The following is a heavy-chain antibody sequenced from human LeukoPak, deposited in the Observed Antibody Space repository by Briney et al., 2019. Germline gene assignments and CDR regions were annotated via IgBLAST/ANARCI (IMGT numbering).Heavy chain of an antibody. CDR3: ARAVDTAMVTDY. V-gene: IGHV4-59*08. CDR1: GGSISSYY. D-gene: IGHD5-18*01. J-gene: IGHJ4*02. Sequence: ETLSLTCTVSGGSISSYYWSWIRQPPGKGLEWIGYIYYSGSTNYKPSLKSRFTISVDTSKNQFSLKLSSVTAADTAVYYCARAVDTAMVTDYWGQGTLVTVSS. CDR2: IYYSGST.